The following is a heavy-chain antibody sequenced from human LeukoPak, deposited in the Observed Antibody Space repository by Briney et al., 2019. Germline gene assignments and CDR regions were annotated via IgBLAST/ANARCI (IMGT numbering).Heavy chain of an antibody. J-gene: IGHJ4*02. V-gene: IGHV3-30*03. Sequence: GGSLRLSCAASGFTFSNYGMHWVRQAPGKGLEWVAVISYDGSKKYYADSVKGRFTISRDNPKSTLYLQMDTLRAEDTAVYYCASGEQQLVVGGIDYWGQGTLVTVSS. CDR3: ASGEQQLVVGGIDY. CDR1: GFTFSNYG. CDR2: ISYDGSKK. D-gene: IGHD6-13*01.